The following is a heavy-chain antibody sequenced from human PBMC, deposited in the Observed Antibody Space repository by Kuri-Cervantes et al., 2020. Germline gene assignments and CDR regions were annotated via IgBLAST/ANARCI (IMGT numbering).Heavy chain of an antibody. CDR3: ARAYGDDTVKYYYYYGMDV. D-gene: IGHD4-17*01. CDR1: GYTFTSYY. CDR2: IIPILGIA. J-gene: IGHJ6*02. Sequence: SVKVSCKASGYTFTSYYMHWVRQAPGQGLEWMGRIIPILGIANYAQKFQGRVTITADKSTSTAYMELSSLRSEDTAVYYCARAYGDDTVKYYYYYGMDVWGQGTTVTVSS. V-gene: IGHV1-69*02.